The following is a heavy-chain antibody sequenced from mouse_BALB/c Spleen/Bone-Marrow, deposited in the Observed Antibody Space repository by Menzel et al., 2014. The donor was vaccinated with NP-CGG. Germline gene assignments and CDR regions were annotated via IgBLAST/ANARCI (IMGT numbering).Heavy chain of an antibody. CDR2: ISGGGSYT. V-gene: IGHV5-9-2*01. Sequence: EVQRVESGGGLVKPGGSLKLSCAASGFNFSSYGMSWVRQTPEKRLEWVASISGGGSYTYFPDSVKGRITISRDNAENNLYLQMSSLRSEDTALYYCARHDYDWFAYWGQGTLVTVSA. CDR3: ARHDYDWFAY. D-gene: IGHD2-4*01. J-gene: IGHJ3*01. CDR1: GFNFSSYG.